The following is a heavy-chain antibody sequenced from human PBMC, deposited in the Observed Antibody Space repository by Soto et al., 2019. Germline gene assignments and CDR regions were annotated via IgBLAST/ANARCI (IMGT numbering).Heavy chain of an antibody. Sequence: SETLSLTCTVSGGSISSGGYYWSWIRQHPGKGLEWIGYIYYSGSTYYNPSLKSRVTISVDTSKNQFSLKLSSVTAADTAVYYCARETPGHYDSSGSFDPWGQGTLVTVSS. CDR2: IYYSGST. V-gene: IGHV4-31*03. CDR1: GGSISSGGYY. J-gene: IGHJ5*02. D-gene: IGHD3-22*01. CDR3: ARETPGHYDSSGSFDP.